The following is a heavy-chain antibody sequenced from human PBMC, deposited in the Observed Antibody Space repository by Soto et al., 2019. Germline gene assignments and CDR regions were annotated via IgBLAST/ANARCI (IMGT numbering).Heavy chain of an antibody. Sequence: SETLSLTCAVHGRSFSGYYWSSILQPPGKGLKWIGEINHSGSTNYNPSLKSRVTISVDTSKNQFSLKLSSVTAADTAVYYCASRYYDYIWGSYRFDFDYWGQGTLVTVSS. D-gene: IGHD3-16*02. J-gene: IGHJ4*02. CDR1: GRSFSGYY. CDR2: INHSGST. CDR3: ASRYYDYIWGSYRFDFDY. V-gene: IGHV4-34*01.